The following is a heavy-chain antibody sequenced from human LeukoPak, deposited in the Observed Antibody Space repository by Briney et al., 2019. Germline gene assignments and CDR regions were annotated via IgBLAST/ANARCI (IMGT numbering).Heavy chain of an antibody. CDR1: GFAFSRFA. CDR2: ISGNGHQT. D-gene: IGHD3-22*01. Sequence: HPGGSLRLSCSASGFAFSRFAMTWVRHLPGKGLDRVSTISGNGHQTYYGDSVKGHFSVSRDNSKNILYLQMDSLRADDSALYYCAKDANYYDSSGFFIPFDYWGQGTLVTVSS. J-gene: IGHJ4*02. CDR3: AKDANYYDSSGFFIPFDY. V-gene: IGHV3-23*01.